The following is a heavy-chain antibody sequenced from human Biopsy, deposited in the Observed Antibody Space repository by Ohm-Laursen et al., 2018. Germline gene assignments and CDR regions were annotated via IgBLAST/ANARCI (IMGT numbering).Heavy chain of an antibody. D-gene: IGHD3-16*01. J-gene: IGHJ4*02. CDR1: RDSISNYY. CDR2: IYYTGST. CDR3: ARDSRGGHLNTTLITGKNLDS. V-gene: IGHV4-59*01. Sequence: TLSLTCTVSRDSISNYYWTWSRQSPGKGLEWIGYIYYTGSTNYNPSAKSRVTTSVDTSKNQFSLKLNSVTAADPAVYFCARDSRGGHLNTTLITGKNLDSWGQGILVTVSS.